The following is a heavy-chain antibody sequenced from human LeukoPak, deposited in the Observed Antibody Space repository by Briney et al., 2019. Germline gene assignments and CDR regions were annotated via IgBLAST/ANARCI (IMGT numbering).Heavy chain of an antibody. CDR1: GHSVSSNSAA. CDR2: TYYISKLYN. Sequence: SHTLSLTCAISGHSVSSNSAAWNWISQSPSRGLQWLGRTYYISKLYNDYAVSVKSRITINPDKSRNQFSLELKSVTPEDTAVYYCATSSSSWYFRFDPWGQGTLVTVYS. J-gene: IGHJ5*02. D-gene: IGHD6-13*01. CDR3: ATSSSSWYFRFDP. V-gene: IGHV6-1*01.